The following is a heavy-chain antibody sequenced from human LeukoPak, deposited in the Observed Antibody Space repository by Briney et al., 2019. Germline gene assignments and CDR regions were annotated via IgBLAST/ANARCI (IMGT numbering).Heavy chain of an antibody. D-gene: IGHD3-10*01. CDR1: GFTFDNYA. CDR2: ISGGGDST. J-gene: IGHJ4*02. CDR3: AGFDYYGSESYYNHFDS. Sequence: GGSLRLSCAASGFTFDNYAMSWVRQAPGKGLEWVSAISGGGDSTFYGDSVTGRFTISRDNAKNSLYLQMNSLRAEDTAVYYCAGFDYYGSESYYNHFDSWGQGTLVTVSS. V-gene: IGHV3-23*01.